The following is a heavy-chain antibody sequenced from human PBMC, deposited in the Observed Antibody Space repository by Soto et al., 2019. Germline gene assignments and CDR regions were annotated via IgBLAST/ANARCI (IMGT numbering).Heavy chain of an antibody. D-gene: IGHD2-8*01. CDR2: INPKSGGT. CDR1: GYSFTDYN. Sequence: ASVKVSCKASGYSFTDYNIHWVRHAPGQGLERLGRINPKSGGTSTAQKFQGWVTMTTDTSISTASMELTRLTSDDTAIYYCARGDSTDCSNGVCSFFYNHDMDVWGQGTTVTVSS. V-gene: IGHV1-2*04. J-gene: IGHJ6*02. CDR3: ARGDSTDCSNGVCSFFYNHDMDV.